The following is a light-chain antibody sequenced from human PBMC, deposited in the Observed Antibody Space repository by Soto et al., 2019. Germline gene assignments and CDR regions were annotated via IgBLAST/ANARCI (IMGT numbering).Light chain of an antibody. CDR2: EVT. Sequence: QSALTQPPSGSGSHGQSVTISCTGTGRDVGSYNYVSWYHQHPGKAPKLLIYEVTKRPSGVPDRFSGSKSGNTASLTVSGLQAEDEADYFCSSYAGSSNVVFGGGTKLTVL. V-gene: IGLV2-8*01. J-gene: IGLJ3*02. CDR3: SSYAGSSNVV. CDR1: GRDVGSYNY.